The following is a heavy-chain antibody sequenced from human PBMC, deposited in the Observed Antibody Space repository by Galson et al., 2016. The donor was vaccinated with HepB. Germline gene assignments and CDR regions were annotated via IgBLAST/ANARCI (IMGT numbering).Heavy chain of an antibody. CDR2: IGTADDS. Sequence: SLRLSCAASGFTFRTYDMHWVRQATGKGLEWVSAIGTADDSYYPDSVRGRFTISRDDAKNSLYLQMNSLRAEDTAVYYCARAGGGTLYNAYYYYGLDVWGQGTTVTVSS. J-gene: IGHJ6*02. V-gene: IGHV3-13*01. CDR1: GFTFRTYD. CDR3: ARAGGGTLYNAYYYYGLDV. D-gene: IGHD1-1*01.